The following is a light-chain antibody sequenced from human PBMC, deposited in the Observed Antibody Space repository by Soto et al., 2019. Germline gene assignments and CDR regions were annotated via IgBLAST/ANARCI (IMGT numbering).Light chain of an antibody. Sequence: EIVMTQSPATLSVSPGARATLSCMASQSFRGLLAWYQQKPGQAPRVVIYDAYNRATGIPPRFSGSGSGTDFTLTISSLETEDSAVYDGQQRHMWTITFGQGTRLEI. CDR3: QQRHMWTIT. V-gene: IGKV3-11*01. J-gene: IGKJ5*01. CDR2: DAY. CDR1: QSFRGL.